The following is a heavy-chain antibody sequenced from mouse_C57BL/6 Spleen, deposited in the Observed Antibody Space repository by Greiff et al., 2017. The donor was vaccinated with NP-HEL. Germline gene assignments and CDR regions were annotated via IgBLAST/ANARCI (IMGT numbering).Heavy chain of an antibody. Sequence: QVQLKQSGAELVKPGASVKISCKVSGYSFSSYWMNWVKQRPGKGLEWMGQIYPGDGDTNYNGKFKGKATLTADKSSSTVYMQLSSLTSEDSAVYFCARDYGSSYLAWFAYWGQGTLVTVSA. CDR3: ARDYGSSYLAWFAY. D-gene: IGHD1-1*01. V-gene: IGHV1-80*01. CDR2: IYPGDGDT. CDR1: GYSFSSYW. J-gene: IGHJ3*01.